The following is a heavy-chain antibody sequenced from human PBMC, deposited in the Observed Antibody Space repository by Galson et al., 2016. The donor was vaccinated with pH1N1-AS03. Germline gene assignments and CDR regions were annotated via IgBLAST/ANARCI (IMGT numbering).Heavy chain of an antibody. CDR1: GGTHSIYA. CDR2: ITPIFGTT. CDR3: ARVEMGSERIDYQFYAMGV. Sequence: SVKVSCKASGGTHSIYAISWVRLVPGQGLEWMGGITPIFGTTNYAQKFQGRVTITADDSTDTVYMELKSLISEDTAVYYCARVEMGSERIDYQFYAMGVWGQGTTVTVSS. D-gene: IGHD4/OR15-4a*01. V-gene: IGHV1-69*13. J-gene: IGHJ6*02.